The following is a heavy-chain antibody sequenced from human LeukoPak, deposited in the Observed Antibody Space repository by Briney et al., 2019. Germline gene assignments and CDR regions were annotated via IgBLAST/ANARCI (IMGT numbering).Heavy chain of an antibody. D-gene: IGHD1-26*01. CDR2: FDPEDGET. J-gene: IGHJ4*02. CDR1: GYTLTELS. Sequence: ASVKVSCKVSGYTLTELSMHWVRQAPGKGLEWMGGFDPEDGETIYVQKFQGRVTMTEDTSTDTAYMELSSLRSEDTAVYYCATGRPRSGSYSGLPFHYWGQGTLVTVSS. V-gene: IGHV1-24*01. CDR3: ATGRPRSGSYSGLPFHY.